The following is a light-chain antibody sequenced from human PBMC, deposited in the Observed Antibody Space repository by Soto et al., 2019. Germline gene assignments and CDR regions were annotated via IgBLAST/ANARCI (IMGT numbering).Light chain of an antibody. CDR1: SSDIGGYNY. Sequence: QSALTQPPSASGSPGQSVTISCTGTSSDIGGYNYVSWYQRHPGKAPKLMIYGVTNRPSGASDRFSGSKSGNAAFLTISGLQAEDEADYYCSSYSSSATPYVFGTGTKLTVL. CDR2: GVT. CDR3: SSYSSSATPYV. V-gene: IGLV2-14*01. J-gene: IGLJ1*01.